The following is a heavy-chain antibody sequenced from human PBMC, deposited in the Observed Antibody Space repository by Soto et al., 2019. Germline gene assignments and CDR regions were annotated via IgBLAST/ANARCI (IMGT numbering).Heavy chain of an antibody. CDR1: GGSFSGYY. J-gene: IGHJ6*03. CDR2: INHSGST. V-gene: IGHV4-34*01. D-gene: IGHD3-10*01. CDR3: ARVRFGKNGPEVYYYYYYMDV. Sequence: QVQLQQWGAGLLKPSETLSLTCAVYGGSFSGYYWSWIRQPPGKGLEWIGEINHSGSTNYNPSLKSRVTISVDTSKNQFSLKLSSVTAADTAVYYCARVRFGKNGPEVYYYYYYMDVWGKGTTVTVSS.